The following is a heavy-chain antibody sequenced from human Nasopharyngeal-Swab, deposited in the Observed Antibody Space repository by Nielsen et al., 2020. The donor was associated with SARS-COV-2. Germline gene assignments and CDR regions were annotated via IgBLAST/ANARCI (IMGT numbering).Heavy chain of an antibody. Sequence: WVRQASGQGLEWMGWMNPNSGNTGYAQKFQGRVTMSRNTSISTAYMELSSLRSEDTAVYYCARATNLITMIVVVIPGRGPLDYWGQGTLVTVSS. D-gene: IGHD3-22*01. CDR2: MNPNSGNT. V-gene: IGHV1-8*01. CDR3: ARATNLITMIVVVIPGRGPLDY. J-gene: IGHJ4*02.